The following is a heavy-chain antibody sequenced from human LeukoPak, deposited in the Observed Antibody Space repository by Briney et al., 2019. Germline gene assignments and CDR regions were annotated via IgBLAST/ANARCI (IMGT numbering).Heavy chain of an antibody. D-gene: IGHD2-15*01. CDR1: GFTFRNYW. J-gene: IGHJ3*02. Sequence: GGSLRLSCAASGFTFRNYWMSWVRQAPGKGLGRVANIKQDGSEEYYVDSVKGRFTISRDNTKNSLDLLMNSLRAEDTAVYYCARASTAGVGAFDIWGQGTMVTVSS. V-gene: IGHV3-7*01. CDR3: ARASTAGVGAFDI. CDR2: IKQDGSEE.